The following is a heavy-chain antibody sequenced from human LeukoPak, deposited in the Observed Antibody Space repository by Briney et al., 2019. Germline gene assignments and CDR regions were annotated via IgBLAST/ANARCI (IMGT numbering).Heavy chain of an antibody. CDR1: GYTFTGYY. CDR3: ATWTSSSWYYFDY. D-gene: IGHD6-13*01. J-gene: IGHJ4*02. Sequence: ASVTASCKASGYTFTGYYMHWVRQAPGQGLEWMGWINPNSGGTNYAQKFQCRVTMTRDTSISTAYMELSRLRSDDTAVYYCATWTSSSWYYFDYWGQGTMVTVSS. V-gene: IGHV1-2*02. CDR2: INPNSGGT.